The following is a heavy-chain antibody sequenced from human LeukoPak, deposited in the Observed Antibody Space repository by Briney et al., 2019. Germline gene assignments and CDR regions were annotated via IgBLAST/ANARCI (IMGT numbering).Heavy chain of an antibody. CDR3: AKGVYSSGWSYFDY. CDR1: GFTFSSYA. CDR2: ISGSGGST. V-gene: IGHV3-23*01. D-gene: IGHD6-19*01. Sequence: GGSLRLSCAAPGFTFSSYAMSWVRQAPGKGLEWVSAISGSGGSTYYADSVKGRFTISRDNSKNTLYLQMNSLRAEDTAVYYCAKGVYSSGWSYFDYWGHGTLVTVSS. J-gene: IGHJ4*01.